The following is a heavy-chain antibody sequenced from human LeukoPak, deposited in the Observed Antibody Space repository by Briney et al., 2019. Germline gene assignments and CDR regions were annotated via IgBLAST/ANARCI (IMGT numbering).Heavy chain of an antibody. CDR3: AKDDWQWLVDY. CDR1: GFTFSSYC. V-gene: IGHV3-23*01. Sequence: GGSLRLSCAGSGFTFSSYCMGWVRQAPGKGLEWVSAISGSGGSTYYADSVKGRFTISRDNSKNTLYLQMNSLRAEDTAVYYCAKDDWQWLVDYWGQGTLVTVSS. J-gene: IGHJ4*02. CDR2: ISGSGGST. D-gene: IGHD6-19*01.